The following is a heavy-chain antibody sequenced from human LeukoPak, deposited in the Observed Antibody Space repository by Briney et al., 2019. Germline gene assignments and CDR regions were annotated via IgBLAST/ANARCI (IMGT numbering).Heavy chain of an antibody. CDR3: AKGIAAAGSPPTLFDY. CDR2: ISYDGSNK. CDR1: GFTFSSYG. Sequence: GRSLRLSCAASGFTFSSYGMHWVRQAPGKGLEWVAVISYDGSNKYYADSVKGRFTISRDNSKNTLYLQMNSLRAEDTAVYYCAKGIAAAGSPPTLFDYWGQGTLVTVSS. D-gene: IGHD6-13*01. V-gene: IGHV3-30*18. J-gene: IGHJ4*02.